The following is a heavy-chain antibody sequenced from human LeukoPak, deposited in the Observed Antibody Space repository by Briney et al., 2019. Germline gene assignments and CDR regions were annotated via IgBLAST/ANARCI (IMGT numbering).Heavy chain of an antibody. V-gene: IGHV3-30-3*01. CDR3: ARVTYYSNHFDY. D-gene: IGHD4-11*01. J-gene: IGHJ4*02. Sequence: PGRSLRLSCAASGFTFSSYAMHWVRQAPGKGLEWVAVISYDGSNKYYADSVKGRFTISGDNSKNTLYLQMNSLRAEDTAVYYCARVTYYSNHFDYWGQGTLVTVSS. CDR2: ISYDGSNK. CDR1: GFTFSSYA.